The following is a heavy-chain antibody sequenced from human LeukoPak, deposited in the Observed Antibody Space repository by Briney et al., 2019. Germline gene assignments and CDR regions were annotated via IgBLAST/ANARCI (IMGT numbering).Heavy chain of an antibody. CDR2: ISGSGGST. CDR1: GFTFSSYA. J-gene: IGHJ4*02. CDR3: AKAGVGYSSSSEDYFDY. D-gene: IGHD6-6*01. V-gene: IGHV3-23*01. Sequence: QPGGSLRLSCAASGFTFSSYAMSWVRQAPGKGLEWVSAISGSGGSTYYADSVKGRFTISGDNSKNTLYLQMNSLRAEDTAVYYCAKAGVGYSSSSEDYFDYWGQGTLVTVSS.